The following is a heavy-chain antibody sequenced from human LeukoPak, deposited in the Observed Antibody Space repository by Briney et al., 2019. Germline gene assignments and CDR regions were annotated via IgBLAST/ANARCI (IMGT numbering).Heavy chain of an antibody. CDR2: INHSGST. D-gene: IGHD3-22*01. CDR3: ARTTYYYDSSGYGFGY. J-gene: IGHJ4*02. V-gene: IGHV4-34*01. Sequence: PSETLSLTCAVYGGSFSGYYWSWIRQPPGKGLEWIGEINHSGSTNYNPSLKSRVTISVDTSKNQLSLKLSSVTAADTAVYYCARTTYYYDSSGYGFGYWGQGTLVTVSS. CDR1: GGSFSGYY.